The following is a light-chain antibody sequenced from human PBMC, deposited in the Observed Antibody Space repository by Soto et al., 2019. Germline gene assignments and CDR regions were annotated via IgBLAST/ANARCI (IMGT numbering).Light chain of an antibody. V-gene: IGKV3-11*01. CDR2: DAS. Sequence: ESVLTQSPATLSLSPGERATLSCRASQSVSSYLAWYQQKPGQAPRLLIYDASNRATGIPARFSGSGSATDFTLTISSLEPEDFAVYYCQQRSNWPTCGQGTKLEIK. CDR3: QQRSNWPT. J-gene: IGKJ2*01. CDR1: QSVSSY.